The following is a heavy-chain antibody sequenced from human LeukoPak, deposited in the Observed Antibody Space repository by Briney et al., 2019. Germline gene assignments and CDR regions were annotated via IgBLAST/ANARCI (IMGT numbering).Heavy chain of an antibody. CDR1: GGSISGSHYY. Sequence: PSETLSLTCTVSGGSISGSHYYWGWIRQTPGKGLEWIGTIYYSGTTYYNPSLESRATISEDTSKNQFSLTLRSVTAADTAVCYCARQISDYYYYYIDVWGKGTTVTVSS. D-gene: IGHD3-10*01. V-gene: IGHV4-39*01. CDR2: IYYSGTT. J-gene: IGHJ6*03. CDR3: ARQISDYYYYYIDV.